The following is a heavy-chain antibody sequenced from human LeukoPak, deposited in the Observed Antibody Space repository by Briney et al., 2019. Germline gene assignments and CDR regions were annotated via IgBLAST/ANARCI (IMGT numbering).Heavy chain of an antibody. V-gene: IGHV3-53*01. CDR3: AKDPYYYDSSGFPAGADY. CDR1: GFTVSSNY. J-gene: IGHJ4*02. D-gene: IGHD3-22*01. Sequence: GGSLRLSCAASGFTVSSNYMSWVRQAPGKGLEWVSVIYSGGSTYYADSVKGRFTISRDNSKNTLYLQMNSLRAEDTAVYYCAKDPYYYDSSGFPAGADYWGQGTLVTVSS. CDR2: IYSGGST.